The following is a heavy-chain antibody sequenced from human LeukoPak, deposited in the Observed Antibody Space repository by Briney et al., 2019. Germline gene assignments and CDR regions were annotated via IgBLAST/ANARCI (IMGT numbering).Heavy chain of an antibody. D-gene: IGHD5-24*01. V-gene: IGHV1-24*01. CDR1: GYTLTELS. CDR3: ATGPGRDGYNWGVFDY. Sequence: ASVKVSCKVSGYTLTELSMHWVRQAPGKGLEWMGGFDPEDGETIYAQKFQGRVTMTEDTSTDTAYMELSSLRSEDTGVYYCATGPGRDGYNWGVFDYWGQGTLVTVSS. J-gene: IGHJ4*02. CDR2: FDPEDGET.